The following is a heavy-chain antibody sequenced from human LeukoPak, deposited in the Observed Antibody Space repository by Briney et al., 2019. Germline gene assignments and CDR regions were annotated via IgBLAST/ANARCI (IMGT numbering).Heavy chain of an antibody. J-gene: IGHJ4*02. V-gene: IGHV4-39*07. Sequence: GSLRLSCAASGFTFSSYAMSWVRQAPGKGLEWIGSIYYSGSTYYNPSLKSRVTISADTSKNQFSLKLSSVTAADTAVYYCARGSDSSGYGIDYWGQGTLVTVSS. CDR1: GFTFSSYA. CDR3: ARGSDSSGYGIDY. CDR2: IYYSGST. D-gene: IGHD3-22*01.